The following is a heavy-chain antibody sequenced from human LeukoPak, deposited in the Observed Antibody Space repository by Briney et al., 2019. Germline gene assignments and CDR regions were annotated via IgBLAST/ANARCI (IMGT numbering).Heavy chain of an antibody. D-gene: IGHD3-9*01. V-gene: IGHV1-24*01. J-gene: IGHJ4*02. CDR2: FDPEDGEDGET. CDR3: AMTDRYAGRPFDY. CDR1: GYCLIEEA. Sequence: ASVTVSFTVSGYCLIEEAMHRVRLAPGKGLEWVGSFDPEDGEDGETHYAQKFQGRVTMTEDASTDTAYMEWTSLSSEDTTLYYCAMTDRYAGRPFDYWGQGTLVTVSS.